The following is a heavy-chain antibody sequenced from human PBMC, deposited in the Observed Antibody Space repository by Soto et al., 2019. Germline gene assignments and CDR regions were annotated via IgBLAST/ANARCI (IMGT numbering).Heavy chain of an antibody. V-gene: IGHV1-8*01. Sequence: ASVKVSCKASGYTFTSYDINCVRQATGQGLEWMGWMNPNSGNTGYAQKFQGRVTMTRNTSISTAYMELSSLRSEDTAVYYCARGCSGSSVCWFDPWGQGTLVTVSS. CDR2: MNPNSGNT. CDR1: GYTFTSYD. D-gene: IGHD6-19*01. CDR3: ARGCSGSSVCWFDP. J-gene: IGHJ5*02.